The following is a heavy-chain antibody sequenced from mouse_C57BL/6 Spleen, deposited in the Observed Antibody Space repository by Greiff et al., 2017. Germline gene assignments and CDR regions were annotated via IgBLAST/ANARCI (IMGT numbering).Heavy chain of an antibody. Sequence: IQLQPSGAALVRPGASVKLSCTASGFNIKDDYMHWVKQRPEQGLEWIGWLAPETGDPEYASKFQVKGTITAETSTNTAYLQLSSLTSEDTAVYYCTSRSDGYYEAMDYWGQGTSVTVSS. D-gene: IGHD2-3*01. CDR3: TSRSDGYYEAMDY. CDR1: GFNIKDDY. J-gene: IGHJ4*01. CDR2: LAPETGDP. V-gene: IGHV14-4*01.